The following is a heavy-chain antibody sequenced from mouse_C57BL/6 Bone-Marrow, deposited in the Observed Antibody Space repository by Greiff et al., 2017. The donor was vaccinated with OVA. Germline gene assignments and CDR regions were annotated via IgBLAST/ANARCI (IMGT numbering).Heavy chain of an antibody. V-gene: IGHV1-81*01. D-gene: IGHD2-3*01. CDR2: IYPRCGNT. CDR3: ARDDGYLWYFDV. CDR1: GYTFTSYG. Sequence: QVQLQQSGAELARPGASVKLSCKASGYTFTSYGISWVKQRTGQGLEWIGEIYPRCGNTYYNEKVKGKATLTADKSYSTAYIELRSLTSEDSAVYLCARDDGYLWYFDVWGTGTTVTVSS. J-gene: IGHJ1*03.